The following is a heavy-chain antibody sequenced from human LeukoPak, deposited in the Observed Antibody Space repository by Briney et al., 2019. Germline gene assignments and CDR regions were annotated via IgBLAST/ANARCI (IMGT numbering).Heavy chain of an antibody. V-gene: IGHV3-53*01. CDR1: GFTVSTYY. Sequence: GGSLRLSCAASGFTVSTYYMGWVRQAPGKGLEWVSVIYNSDSTQYTDSVKGRFTISRDNSKNTLYLRMNSLRADDTAMYYCARSEQWLAWNYWGQGTLVTVSS. D-gene: IGHD6-19*01. CDR3: ARSEQWLAWNY. J-gene: IGHJ1*01. CDR2: IYNSDST.